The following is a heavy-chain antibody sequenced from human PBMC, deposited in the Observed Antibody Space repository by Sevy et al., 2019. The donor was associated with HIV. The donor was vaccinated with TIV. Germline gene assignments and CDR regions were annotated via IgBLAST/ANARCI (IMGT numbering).Heavy chain of an antibody. CDR2: ISSSSSTI. CDR1: GFTFSSYS. D-gene: IGHD3-9*01. Sequence: GGSLRLSCAASGFTFSSYSMNWVRQAPGKGLEWVSYISSSSSTIHYADSVKGRFTISRDNAKNTLYLAMSSLSPEDTAVYYCAKLDYDILTGNPDYWGQGTLVTVSS. J-gene: IGHJ4*02. V-gene: IGHV3-48*01. CDR3: AKLDYDILTGNPDY.